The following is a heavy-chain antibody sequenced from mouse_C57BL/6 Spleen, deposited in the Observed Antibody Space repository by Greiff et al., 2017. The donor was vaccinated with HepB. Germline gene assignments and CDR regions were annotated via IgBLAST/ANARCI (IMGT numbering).Heavy chain of an antibody. D-gene: IGHD2-4*01. CDR2: INPGSGGT. CDR1: GYAFTNYL. CDR3: ARRGDYDVEDYFDY. J-gene: IGHJ2*01. Sequence: QVQLQQSGAELVRPGTSVKVSCKASGYAFTNYLIEWVKQRPGQGLAWIGVINPGSGGTNYNAKFTGNATLTADQSSSTAYMQLSSLTSEDSAVYFCARRGDYDVEDYFDYWGQGTTLTVSS. V-gene: IGHV1-54*01.